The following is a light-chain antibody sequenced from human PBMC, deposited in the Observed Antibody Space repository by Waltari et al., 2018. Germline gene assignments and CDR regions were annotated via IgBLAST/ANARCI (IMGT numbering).Light chain of an antibody. V-gene: IGKV1-NL1*01. CDR2: TAS. Sequence: DIQMTQSPSSLSASVGDRVTITCRASQRIGNSVAWYQQKPGKAPKPLLSTASKLESGVPSRLSGSVSGTEYTLTISSLQPEDFATYYCQQYYSIALDFGGGTKVEIK. CDR3: QQYYSIALD. CDR1: QRIGNS. J-gene: IGKJ4*01.